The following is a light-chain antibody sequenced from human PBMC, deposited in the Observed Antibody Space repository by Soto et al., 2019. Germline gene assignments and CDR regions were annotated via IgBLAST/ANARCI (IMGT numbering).Light chain of an antibody. CDR2: GNI. CDR3: AAWDDSLNAWV. Sequence: HSVLTQPPSASGTPGQTVAISCSGTNSNIGSYTVNWYQQFPGTAPRLLIYGNIQRPSGVPDRFSGSKSDTSASLAISGLLSEDESDYYCAAWDDSLNAWVFGGGTKLTVL. CDR1: NSNIGSYT. J-gene: IGLJ3*02. V-gene: IGLV1-44*01.